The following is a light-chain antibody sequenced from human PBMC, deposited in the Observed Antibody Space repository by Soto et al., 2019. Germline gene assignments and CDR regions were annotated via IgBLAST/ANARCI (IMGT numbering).Light chain of an antibody. J-gene: IGKJ3*01. V-gene: IGKV3-11*01. CDR2: DAS. CDR3: QQRSNSFT. CDR1: QSVSSY. Sequence: EVVLTQSPGTLALSAGERATLSCRASQSVSSYLAWYQQKPGQAPRLLIYDASNRATGIPARFSGSGSGTDFTLTISSLEPEDFAVYYCQQRSNSFTFGPGTKVDI.